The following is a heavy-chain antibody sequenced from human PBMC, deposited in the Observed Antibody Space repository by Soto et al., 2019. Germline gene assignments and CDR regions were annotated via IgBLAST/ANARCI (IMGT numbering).Heavy chain of an antibody. CDR3: ARESMTTVTYGFDY. Sequence: QVQLVQSGAEVKKPGASVKVSSKASGYTFTGYYMHWVRQAPGQGLELMGWINPNSGGTNYAQKFQGWVTMTRDTSISTAYMELSRLRSDDTAVYYCARESMTTVTYGFDYWGQGTLVTVSS. V-gene: IGHV1-2*04. D-gene: IGHD4-17*01. CDR2: INPNSGGT. J-gene: IGHJ4*02. CDR1: GYTFTGYY.